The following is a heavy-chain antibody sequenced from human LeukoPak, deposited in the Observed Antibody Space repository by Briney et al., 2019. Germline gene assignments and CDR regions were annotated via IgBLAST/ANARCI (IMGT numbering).Heavy chain of an antibody. Sequence: PGGSLRLSCAAFGFTFSTYSMNWVRQAPGKGLEWVSCISSYSSYIYYADSVKGRFTISRDNAKNTLYLQMNSLRAEDTAVYYCAKDQGDGYNFWDYWGQGTLVTVSS. D-gene: IGHD5-24*01. CDR1: GFTFSTYS. CDR3: AKDQGDGYNFWDY. V-gene: IGHV3-21*01. J-gene: IGHJ4*02. CDR2: ISSYSSYI.